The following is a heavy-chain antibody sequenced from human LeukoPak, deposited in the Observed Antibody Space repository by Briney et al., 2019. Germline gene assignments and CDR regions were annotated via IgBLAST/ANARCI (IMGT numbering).Heavy chain of an antibody. CDR2: INPNSGDT. Sequence: ASVKVSCKASGYTFIGYFMHWVRQAPGQGLEWMGWINPNSGDTDYAQKFQGRVTMTRDTSISTAYMELSRLRSDDTAVYYCAKANRHQLPDYYYWYMGVWGKGTTVTVSS. J-gene: IGHJ6*03. CDR1: GYTFIGYF. CDR3: AKANRHQLPDYYYWYMGV. D-gene: IGHD2-2*01. V-gene: IGHV1-2*02.